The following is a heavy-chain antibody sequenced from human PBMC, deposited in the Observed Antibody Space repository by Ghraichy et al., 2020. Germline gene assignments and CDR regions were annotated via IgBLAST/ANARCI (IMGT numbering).Heavy chain of an antibody. CDR3: ARGSSSVYDWSIGMEV. CDR1: GGSISSSSFY. CDR2: NYYSGST. Sequence: SETLSLTCTVSGGSISSSSFYWGWLRQPPGKGLEWIGSNYYSGSTYYNPSLKSRVTISVDTSKNQFCLKLSSLTAADTAVYCCARGSSSVYDWSIGMEVWGQGTTVAGTS. V-gene: IGHV4-39*07. D-gene: IGHD5/OR15-5a*01. J-gene: IGHJ6*02.